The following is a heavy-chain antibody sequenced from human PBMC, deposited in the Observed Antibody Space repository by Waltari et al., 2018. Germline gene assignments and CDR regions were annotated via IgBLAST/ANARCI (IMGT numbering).Heavy chain of an antibody. CDR2: INHSGST. CDR3: ARASTNYYDSSGYYWDIHYFDY. J-gene: IGHJ4*02. Sequence: QVQLQQWGAGLLKPSETLSLTCAVYGGSFSGYYWSWIRQPPGKGLEWIGEINHSGSTNDNPSLKCRVTISVDTSKNQFSLKLSSVTAADTAVYYCARASTNYYDSSGYYWDIHYFDYWGQGTLVTVSS. V-gene: IGHV4-34*01. CDR1: GGSFSGYY. D-gene: IGHD3-22*01.